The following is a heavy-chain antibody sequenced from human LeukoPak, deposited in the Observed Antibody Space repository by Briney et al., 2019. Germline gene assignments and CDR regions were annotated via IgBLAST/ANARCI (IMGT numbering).Heavy chain of an antibody. V-gene: IGHV3-7*01. J-gene: IGHJ4*02. CDR3: ARTDYDFWSGYSWYFDY. D-gene: IGHD3-3*01. Sequence: GGSLRLSCAASGFTFNSYWMSWVRQAPGKGLEWVANIKQDGSEKYYVDSVKGRFTISRDNAKNSLYLQMNSLRAEDTAVYYCARTDYDFWSGYSWYFDYWGQGTLVTVSS. CDR1: GFTFNSYW. CDR2: IKQDGSEK.